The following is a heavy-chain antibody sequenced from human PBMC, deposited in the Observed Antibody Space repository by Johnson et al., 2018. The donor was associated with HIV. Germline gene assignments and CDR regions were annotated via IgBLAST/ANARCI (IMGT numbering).Heavy chain of an antibody. V-gene: IGHV3-49*03. CDR2: IRSKAYSGAT. CDR3: AKDPYSRKDAFDI. D-gene: IGHD1-14*01. Sequence: EQLVESGGGLVQPGRSLRLSCTASGFTFGDYTMSWFRQAPGKGLEWVGFIRSKAYSGATPHAASVNGRFTISRDDSKSIAYLQMNSLKTEDPAVYYCAKDPYSRKDAFDIWGQGTMVTVSS. J-gene: IGHJ3*02. CDR1: GFTFGDYT.